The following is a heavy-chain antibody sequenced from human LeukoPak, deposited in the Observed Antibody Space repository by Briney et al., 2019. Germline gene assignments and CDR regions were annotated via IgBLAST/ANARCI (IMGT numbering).Heavy chain of an antibody. CDR3: ARHVTISGPYDASDI. CDR2: IYYSGST. D-gene: IGHD5-24*01. Sequence: SETLSLTCTVSGASISNYYWSWIRQPPGKGLEWIGYIYYSGSTNYNPSLKSRVTISVDTSKNQFSLKLRSVTAADTAVYYCARHVTISGPYDASDIWGQGTMVTVSP. J-gene: IGHJ3*02. CDR1: GASISNYY. V-gene: IGHV4-59*08.